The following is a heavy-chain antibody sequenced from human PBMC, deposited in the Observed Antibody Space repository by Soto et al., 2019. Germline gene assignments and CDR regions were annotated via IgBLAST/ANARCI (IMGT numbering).Heavy chain of an antibody. D-gene: IGHD4-17*01. V-gene: IGHV1-18*01. CDR2: ISAYNGNT. CDR1: GYTFTSYG. J-gene: IGHJ6*02. Sequence: QVQLVQSGAEVKKPGASVKVSCKASGYTFTSYGISWVRQAPGQGLEWMGWISAYNGNTNYAQKLQGRVTMTTDTSMSTAYMELRSLRSDDTAVYYCARDPTLTTGYYYYYGLDVWGQGTTVTVSS. CDR3: ARDPTLTTGYYYYYGLDV.